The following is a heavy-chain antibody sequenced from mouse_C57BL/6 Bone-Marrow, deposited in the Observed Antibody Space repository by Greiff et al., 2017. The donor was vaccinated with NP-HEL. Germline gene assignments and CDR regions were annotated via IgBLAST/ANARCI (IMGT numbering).Heavy chain of an antibody. J-gene: IGHJ4*01. CDR1: GFTFSSYA. V-gene: IGHV5-9-1*02. D-gene: IGHD1-1*01. CDR3: TRGRYYYAMDY. CDR2: ISSGGSNI. Sequence: EVMLVESGEGLVKPGGSLKLSCAASGFTFSSYAMSWVRQTPEKRLEWVAYISSGGSNIYYADTVKGRFPISRDNARNTLYLQMSSLKSEDTAMYYCTRGRYYYAMDYWGQGTSVTVSS.